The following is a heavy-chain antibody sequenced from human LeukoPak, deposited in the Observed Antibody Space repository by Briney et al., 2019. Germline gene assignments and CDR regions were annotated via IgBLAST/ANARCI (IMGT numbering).Heavy chain of an antibody. CDR3: ARAYCSGGSCFFDY. D-gene: IGHD2-15*01. CDR1: GGSISSYY. Sequence: SETLSLTCTVSGGSISSYYWSWIRQPPGKGLEWIGYIYYSGSTNYNPSLKSRVTISVDTSKNQFSLKLCSVTAADTAVYYCARAYCSGGSCFFDYWGQGTLVTVSS. V-gene: IGHV4-59*01. J-gene: IGHJ4*02. CDR2: IYYSGST.